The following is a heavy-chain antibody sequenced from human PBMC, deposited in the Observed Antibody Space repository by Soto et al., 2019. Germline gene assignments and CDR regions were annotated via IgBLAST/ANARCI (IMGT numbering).Heavy chain of an antibody. V-gene: IGHV3-7*01. CDR3: ARDLPSYDFWSGYYTNYYYGMDV. D-gene: IGHD3-3*01. CDR1: GFTFSSYW. Sequence: PGGSLRLSCAASGFTFSSYWMSWVRQAPGKGLEWVANIKQDGSEKYYVDSVKGRFTISRDNAKNSLYLQMNSLRAEDTAVYYCARDLPSYDFWSGYYTNYYYGMDVWGQGTTVTVSS. J-gene: IGHJ6*02. CDR2: IKQDGSEK.